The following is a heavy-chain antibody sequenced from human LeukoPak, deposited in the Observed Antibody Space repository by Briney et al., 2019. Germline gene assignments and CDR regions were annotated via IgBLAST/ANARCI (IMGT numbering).Heavy chain of an antibody. CDR2: ISYDGSNK. CDR3: AKGRRVVVVVAATLPSHFDY. J-gene: IGHJ4*02. D-gene: IGHD2-15*01. CDR1: GFTFSSYG. Sequence: GGSLRLSCAASGFTFSSYGMHWVRQAPGKGLEWVAVISYDGSNKYYADSVKGRFTISRDNSKNTLYLQMNSLRAEDTAVYYCAKGRRVVVVVAATLPSHFDYWGQGTLVTVSS. V-gene: IGHV3-30*18.